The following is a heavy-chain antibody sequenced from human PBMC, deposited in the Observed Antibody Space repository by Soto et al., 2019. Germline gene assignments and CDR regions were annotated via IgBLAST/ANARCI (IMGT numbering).Heavy chain of an antibody. J-gene: IGHJ6*02. V-gene: IGHV3-23*01. D-gene: IGHD1-26*01. Sequence: GGSLRLSCAASGLDFSSEVMCWVRQAPGKGLEWVSSISGSGRTIYHADSMRGRFTISRDNSKNSLYLQLNNLRVDDTAVYYCAKVGPSYYYGMDVWGQGTTVTVSS. CDR2: ISGSGRTI. CDR3: AKVGPSYYYGMDV. CDR1: GLDFSSEV.